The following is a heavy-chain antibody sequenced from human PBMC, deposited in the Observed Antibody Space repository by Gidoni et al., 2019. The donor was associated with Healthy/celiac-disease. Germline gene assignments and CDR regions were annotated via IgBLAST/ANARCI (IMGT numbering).Heavy chain of an antibody. CDR2: IYYSGST. V-gene: IGHV4-59*01. CDR1: GGSISSYY. CDR3: AGIAVAGTVDY. D-gene: IGHD6-19*01. J-gene: IGHJ4*02. Sequence: QVQLQESGPGLVKPSETLSLTCTVSGGSISSYYWSWIRQPPGKGLEWIGYIYYSGSTNYNPSLKSRVTISVDTSKNQFSLKLSSVTAADTAVYYCAGIAVAGTVDYWGQGTLVTVSS.